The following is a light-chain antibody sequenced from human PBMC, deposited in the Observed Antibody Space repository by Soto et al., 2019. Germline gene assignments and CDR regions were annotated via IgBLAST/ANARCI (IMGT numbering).Light chain of an antibody. CDR3: QDASTLPWT. J-gene: IGKJ1*01. Sequence: EIVLTQFPDTLSSSPGERATLSCRASQSVSSSSLAWYQQKRGQAPRLLIHGASSRATGIPDRFSGSGSGTDFTLTISRLEPEDFAVYYCQDASTLPWTFGQGTKVDIK. CDR1: QSVSSSS. CDR2: GAS. V-gene: IGKV3-20*01.